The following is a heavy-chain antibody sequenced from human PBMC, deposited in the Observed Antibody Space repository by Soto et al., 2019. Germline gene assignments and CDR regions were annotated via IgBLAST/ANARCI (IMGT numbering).Heavy chain of an antibody. CDR1: GFTFTSSA. Sequence: SVKVSCKASGFTFTSSAFQWVRQTRGQRPEWIGWIAVGSGYTNYAQRFQDRVTLSRDMSTSTTYLQLSRLRSEDTAIYYCAADATAWQQLVPSDYWGQGTLVTVSS. CDR3: AADATAWQQLVPSDY. D-gene: IGHD6-13*01. CDR2: IAVGSGYT. J-gene: IGHJ4*02. V-gene: IGHV1-58*01.